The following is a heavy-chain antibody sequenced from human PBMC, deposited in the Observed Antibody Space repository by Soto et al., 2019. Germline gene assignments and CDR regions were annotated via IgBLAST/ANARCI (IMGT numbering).Heavy chain of an antibody. CDR2: VSWTNISF. Sequence: LRLSCAASGFTFGDYAMHWVRQVPGRGLEWVSGVSWTNISFGYADSVKGRFTISRDNARNSLYLQMNSLRREDTAFYYCAKDRNTAMVTGDFDYWGQGILVTVSS. D-gene: IGHD5-18*01. V-gene: IGHV3-9*01. CDR1: GFTFGDYA. J-gene: IGHJ4*02. CDR3: AKDRNTAMVTGDFDY.